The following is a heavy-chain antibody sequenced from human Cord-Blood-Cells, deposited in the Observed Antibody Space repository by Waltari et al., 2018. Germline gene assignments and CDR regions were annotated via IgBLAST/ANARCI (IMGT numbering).Heavy chain of an antibody. CDR3: ARGYSGYDPYYFDY. CDR2: IWYDGSNK. J-gene: IGHJ4*02. CDR1: GFTFSSYG. Sequence: QVQLVESGGGVVQPGRSLRLPCAASGFTFSSYGLPWVRQAPGKGLEWVAVIWYDGSNKYYADSVKGRFTISRDNSKNTLYLQMNSLRAEDTAVYYCARGYSGYDPYYFDYWGQGTLVTVSS. D-gene: IGHD5-12*01. V-gene: IGHV3-33*01.